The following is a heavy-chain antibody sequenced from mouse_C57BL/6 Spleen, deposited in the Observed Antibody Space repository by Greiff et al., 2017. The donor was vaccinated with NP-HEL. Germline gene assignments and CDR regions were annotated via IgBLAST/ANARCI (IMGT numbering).Heavy chain of an antibody. CDR1: GYTFTSYW. CDR2: IDPNSGGT. D-gene: IGHD2-1*01. Sequence: VQLQQPGAELVKPGASVKLSCKASGYTFTSYWMPWVKQRPGRGLEWLGMIDPNSGGTKYNEKFKSKATLTVDKPSRTAYMQHSSLTSEDSAVYYCAREDFYGNYEDYWGQGTTLTVSS. J-gene: IGHJ2*01. CDR3: AREDFYGNYEDY. V-gene: IGHV1-72*01.